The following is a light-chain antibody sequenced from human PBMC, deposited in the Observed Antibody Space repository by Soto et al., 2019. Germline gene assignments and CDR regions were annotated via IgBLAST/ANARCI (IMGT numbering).Light chain of an antibody. Sequence: QSALTQPPSASGAPGRRVTISCSGSSSNIGSNTVNWYQQLPGTAPKLLIYSNNQRPSGGPDRFSGAKSGTSASLAISGLQSEDEADYYCAAWDDSLNGGVFGTGTKVTVL. CDR1: SSNIGSNT. CDR3: AAWDDSLNGGV. V-gene: IGLV1-44*01. CDR2: SNN. J-gene: IGLJ1*01.